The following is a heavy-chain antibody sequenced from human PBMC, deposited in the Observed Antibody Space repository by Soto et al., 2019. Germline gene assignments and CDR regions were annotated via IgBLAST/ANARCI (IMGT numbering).Heavy chain of an antibody. D-gene: IGHD3-9*01. CDR1: GGSISTYY. V-gene: IGHV4-59*01. CDR2: IYYSGST. Sequence: SETLSLTCTDSGGSISTYYWSWIRQPPGKGLEWIGYIYYSGSTNYNPSLKSRVTISVDTSKNQFSLKLSSVTAADTAVYYCARARLISGRIDISDIWGEGTMVIV. CDR3: ARARLISGRIDISDI. J-gene: IGHJ3*02.